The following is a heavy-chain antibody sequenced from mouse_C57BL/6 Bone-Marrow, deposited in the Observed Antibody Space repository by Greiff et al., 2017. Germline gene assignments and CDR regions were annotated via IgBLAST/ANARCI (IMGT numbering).Heavy chain of an antibody. V-gene: IGHV7-3*01. CDR2: IRNNASGSTT. CDR1: GFTFTDYY. D-gene: IGHD1-1*01. J-gene: IGHJ3*01. CDR3: ARWGTTVVPFAY. Sequence: EVQGVESGGGLVQPGGSLSLSCAASGFTFTDYYMSWVRQPPGKALEWLGFIRNNASGSTTAYSASVKGRFTISTDNSQSILYLQLNALRAEDSATYYCARWGTTVVPFAYWGQGTLVTVSA.